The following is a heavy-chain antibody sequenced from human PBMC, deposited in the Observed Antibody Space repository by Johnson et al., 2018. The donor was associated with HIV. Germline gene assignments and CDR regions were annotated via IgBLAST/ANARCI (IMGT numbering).Heavy chain of an antibody. CDR1: GFTFDDYG. D-gene: IGHD1-26*01. CDR3: AKDRYGGSYPDAFDI. CDR2: INWNGGST. Sequence: VQLVESGGGLVQPGGSLRLSCAASGFTFDDYGMSWVRQAPGKGLEWVSGINWNGGSTGYADSVKGRFTISRDNAKNSLYLQMNSLRAEDTALYYCAKDRYGGSYPDAFDIWGQGTMVTVSS. V-gene: IGHV3-20*04. J-gene: IGHJ3*02.